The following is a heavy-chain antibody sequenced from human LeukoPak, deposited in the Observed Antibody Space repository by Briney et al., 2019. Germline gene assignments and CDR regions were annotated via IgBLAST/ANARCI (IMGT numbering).Heavy chain of an antibody. CDR2: VYYSGNG. Sequence: SETLSLTXSFSGGSISNYYWSWVRQTPGKGLEWLGYVYYSGNGDYNPSLKSRVTISIDTSKSQFSLRLSSVTAADTASYYCARGYAYGPNYYFDYWGQGTLVTVSS. CDR3: ARGYAYGPNYYFDY. V-gene: IGHV4-59*01. J-gene: IGHJ4*02. D-gene: IGHD5-18*01. CDR1: GGSISNYY.